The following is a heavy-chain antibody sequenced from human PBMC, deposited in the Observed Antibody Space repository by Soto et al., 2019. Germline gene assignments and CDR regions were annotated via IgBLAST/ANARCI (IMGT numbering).Heavy chain of an antibody. CDR2: IIPIFGTA. CDR3: ARPPSEAAGSTLGRFDP. D-gene: IGHD6-13*01. Sequence: QVQLVQSGAEVKRPGSSVKVSCKASGGTFSNYAISWVRRAPGQGLEWMGGIIPIFGTANYAQKFQARVTITADESTNTAYMKLHSLRAEDTALYYCARPPSEAAGSTLGRFDPWGQGTLFTVAS. J-gene: IGHJ5*02. CDR1: GGTFSNYA. V-gene: IGHV1-69*01.